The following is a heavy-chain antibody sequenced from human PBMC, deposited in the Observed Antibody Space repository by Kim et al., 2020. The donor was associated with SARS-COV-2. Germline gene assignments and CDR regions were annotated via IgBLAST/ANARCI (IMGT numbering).Heavy chain of an antibody. D-gene: IGHD5-18*01. Sequence: GGSLRLSCSASGFTFSSYAMHWVRQAPGKGLEYVSAISSNGGSTYYADSVKGRFTISRDNSKNTLYLQMSSLRAEDTAVYYCVKGQDTAMVTYYYGMDVWGQGTTVTVSS. V-gene: IGHV3-64D*09. CDR3: VKGQDTAMVTYYYGMDV. J-gene: IGHJ6*02. CDR2: ISSNGGST. CDR1: GFTFSSYA.